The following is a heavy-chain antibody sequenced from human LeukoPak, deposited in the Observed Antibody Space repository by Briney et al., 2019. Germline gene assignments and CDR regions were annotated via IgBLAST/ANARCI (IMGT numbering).Heavy chain of an antibody. CDR1: GFAFSSYS. CDR3: ARESITGHRDFDY. Sequence: GGSLRLSCAASGFAFSSYSMNWVRQAPGRGLEWISYISSGSRTIYYADSVEGRFTISRDNGKNSLYLLLNSPRADDTAVYFCARESITGHRDFDYWGQGTLITVSS. J-gene: IGHJ4*02. D-gene: IGHD1-20*01. CDR2: ISSGSRTI. V-gene: IGHV3-48*01.